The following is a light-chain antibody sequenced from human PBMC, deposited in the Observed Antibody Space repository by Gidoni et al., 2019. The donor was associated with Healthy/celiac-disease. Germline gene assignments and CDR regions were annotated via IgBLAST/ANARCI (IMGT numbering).Light chain of an antibody. CDR3: QQYDNLPCS. Sequence: DIQMTQSPSSLSASVGDRVTITCQASQDISNYLNWYQQKPGKAPKLLIYEASNLETGVPSRFSGRGSGTDFTFTISSLQPEDIATYYCQQYDNLPCSFGQGTKLEIK. CDR1: QDISNY. V-gene: IGKV1-33*01. CDR2: EAS. J-gene: IGKJ2*04.